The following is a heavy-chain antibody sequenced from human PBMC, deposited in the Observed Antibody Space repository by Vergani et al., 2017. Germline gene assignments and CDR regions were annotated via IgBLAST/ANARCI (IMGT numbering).Heavy chain of an antibody. V-gene: IGHV2-5*01. Sequence: QLTLKESGPTLVKPTQTLTLTCTFSGFSLSTSGVGVGWIRQPPGKALEWLALIYWNDDNRYSPSLKSRLTSTKDTSKNQVVLTMTNMDPVDTATYYCAHSSGSYHNDYWGQGTLVTVSS. CDR3: AHSSGSYHNDY. D-gene: IGHD1-26*01. CDR2: IYWNDDN. J-gene: IGHJ4*02. CDR1: GFSLSTSGVG.